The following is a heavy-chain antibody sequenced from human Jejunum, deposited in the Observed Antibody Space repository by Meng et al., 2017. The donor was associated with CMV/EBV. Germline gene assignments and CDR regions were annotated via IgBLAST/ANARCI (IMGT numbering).Heavy chain of an antibody. Sequence: SGGIFNRYSGNWVRQAPGQGLEWMGGVIPGSGTANYAQRFQGRVSIITDESTSTSYMELNSLRSEDTAVYYCVRGGDSHIWYYYLDFWGQGTLVTVSS. CDR2: VIPGSGTA. CDR1: GGIFNRYS. J-gene: IGHJ4*02. V-gene: IGHV1-69*05. CDR3: VRGGDSHIWYYYLDF. D-gene: IGHD6-13*01.